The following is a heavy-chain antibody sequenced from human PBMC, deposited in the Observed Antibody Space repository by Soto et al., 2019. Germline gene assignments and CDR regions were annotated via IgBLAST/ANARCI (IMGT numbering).Heavy chain of an antibody. D-gene: IGHD3-16*02. CDR3: TSLYYGH. J-gene: IGHJ4*02. Sequence: EVQLSESGGGLTQRGGSLRLSCVASGFTFDSYAMNWIRQAPGKGLEWVSVISGGGTSTYYADSVKGRFTVSRDESQNTLYLQMNSLKTEDTAVYYCTSLYYGHWGQGTLVTVSS. V-gene: IGHV3-23*01. CDR2: ISGGGTST. CDR1: GFTFDSYA.